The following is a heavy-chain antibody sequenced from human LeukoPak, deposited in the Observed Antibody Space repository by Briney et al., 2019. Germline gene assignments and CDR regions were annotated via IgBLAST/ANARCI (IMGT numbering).Heavy chain of an antibody. CDR1: GFTFSNYW. Sequence: AGGSLRLSCVASGFTFSNYWMHWVRHPPGKGVVWVSRIYVDGRTTNYADSVKGRFTISRDNAKNPFYLEMNSLSVEDTATYYCIRDFRSADLWGQGTLVTVTS. CDR2: IYVDGRTT. V-gene: IGHV3-74*01. J-gene: IGHJ5*02. CDR3: IRDFRSADL.